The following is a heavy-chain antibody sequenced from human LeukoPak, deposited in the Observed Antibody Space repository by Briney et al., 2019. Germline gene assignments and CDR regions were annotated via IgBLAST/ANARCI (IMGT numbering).Heavy chain of an antibody. CDR2: ISGSGGST. Sequence: GGSLRLSCAASGFTFSSYAMSWFRQAPGKGLEWVSAISGSGGSTYYADSVKGRFTISRDNSKNTLYLQMNSLRTEDTAVYYCAKDMYSSSWSRVSFYFDYWGQGTLVTVSS. CDR3: AKDMYSSSWSRVSFYFDY. D-gene: IGHD6-13*01. V-gene: IGHV3-23*01. J-gene: IGHJ4*02. CDR1: GFTFSSYA.